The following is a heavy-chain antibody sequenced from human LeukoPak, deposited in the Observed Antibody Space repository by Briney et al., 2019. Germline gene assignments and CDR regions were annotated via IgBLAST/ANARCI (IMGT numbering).Heavy chain of an antibody. CDR1: GFTFSSSA. Sequence: PGGSLRLSCAASGFTFSSSAMNWVRQAPGKGLEWPSGISGSGGRTYYADSVKGRFTISRDNSKNTLYLQMNSLRAEDTAVYYCARVEVAAAGTWDYFDYWGQGTLVTVSS. CDR2: ISGSGGRT. D-gene: IGHD6-13*01. J-gene: IGHJ4*02. V-gene: IGHV3-23*01. CDR3: ARVEVAAAGTWDYFDY.